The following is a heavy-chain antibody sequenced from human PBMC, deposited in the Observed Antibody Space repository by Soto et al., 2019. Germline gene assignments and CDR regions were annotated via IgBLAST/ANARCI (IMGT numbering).Heavy chain of an antibody. CDR3: ARAKVEYSSSLLFYYYYGMDV. Sequence: ASVKVSCKASGYTFTGYYMHWVRQAPGQGLEWMGWINPNSGGTNYAQKFQGWVTMTRDTSISTAYMELSRLRSDDTAVYYCARAKVEYSSSLLFYYYYGMDVWGQGTTVTVSS. CDR1: GYTFTGYY. J-gene: IGHJ6*02. D-gene: IGHD6-6*01. V-gene: IGHV1-2*04. CDR2: INPNSGGT.